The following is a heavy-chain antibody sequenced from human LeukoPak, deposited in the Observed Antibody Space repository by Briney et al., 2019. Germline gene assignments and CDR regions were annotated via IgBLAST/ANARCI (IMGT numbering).Heavy chain of an antibody. D-gene: IGHD3-22*01. J-gene: IGHJ3*02. CDR3: ARPYYYVSSGLNDAFDI. Sequence: SVKVSCKASGGTFSSYAISWVRQAPGQGLEWMGGIIPIFGTANYAQKFQGRVTITTDESTSTAYMELSSLRSEDTAVYYCARPYYYVSSGLNDAFDIWGQGTMVTVSS. CDR1: GGTFSSYA. V-gene: IGHV1-69*05. CDR2: IIPIFGTA.